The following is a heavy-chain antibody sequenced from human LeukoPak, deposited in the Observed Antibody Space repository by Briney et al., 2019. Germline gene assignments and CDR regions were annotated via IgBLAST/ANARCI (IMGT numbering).Heavy chain of an antibody. V-gene: IGHV3-66*01. Sequence: GGSLRLSCAASGFTVSSNYMSWVRQAPGKGLEWVSVIYSGGSTYYADSVKGGFTISRDNSKNTLYLQMNSLRAEDTAVYYCARGLQAPFYYYYGMDVWGQGTTVTVSS. CDR3: ARGLQAPFYYYYGMDV. CDR1: GFTVSSNY. J-gene: IGHJ6*02. CDR2: IYSGGST. D-gene: IGHD4-11*01.